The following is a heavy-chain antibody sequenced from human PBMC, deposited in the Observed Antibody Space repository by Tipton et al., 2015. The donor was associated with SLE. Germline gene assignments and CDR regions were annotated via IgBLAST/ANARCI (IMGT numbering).Heavy chain of an antibody. CDR3: ARARFWSGFYFDN. Sequence: TLSLTCTVSGGSISSHYWSWIRQPPGKGLEWIGNVHYSGSTNYNAFLKSRVTISVDTSKNQFSLRLSSVTAADTAVYFCARARFWSGFYFDNWGQGTLVSVSS. J-gene: IGHJ4*02. CDR2: VHYSGST. V-gene: IGHV4-59*11. D-gene: IGHD3-3*01. CDR1: GGSISSHY.